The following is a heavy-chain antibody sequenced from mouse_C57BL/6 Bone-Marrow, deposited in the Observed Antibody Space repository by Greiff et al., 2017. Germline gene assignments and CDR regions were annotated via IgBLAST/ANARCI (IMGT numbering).Heavy chain of an antibody. V-gene: IGHV1-81*01. J-gene: IGHJ2*01. CDR3: ARRLRRWYYFDY. CDR2: IYPRSGNT. Sequence: VQLQQSGADLARPGASVKLSCTASGYTFTSYGISWVQQSTGQGLEWIGEIYPRSGNTYYHEKFKGQATLTADKSSSTAYMELRSLTSEDSAVYFCARRLRRWYYFDYWGQGTTLTVSA. CDR1: GYTFTSYG. D-gene: IGHD1-2*01.